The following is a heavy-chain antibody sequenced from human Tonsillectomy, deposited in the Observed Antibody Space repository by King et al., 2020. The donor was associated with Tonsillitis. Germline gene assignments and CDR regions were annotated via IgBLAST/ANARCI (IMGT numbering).Heavy chain of an antibody. D-gene: IGHD4-11*01. J-gene: IGHJ6*02. CDR3: AGDEDYHYPYGMDV. Sequence: VQLVESGGGVVQPGTSLRLSCAASGFTFTNYGFHWVRQAPGKGLEWVALISNDGTNKYSAEFVKGRFTISRDISKNTIYLQMISLRVEDTAVYLCAGDEDYHYPYGMDVWGQGTTVTVSS. V-gene: IGHV3-30-3*01. CDR2: ISNDGTNK. CDR1: GFTFTNYG.